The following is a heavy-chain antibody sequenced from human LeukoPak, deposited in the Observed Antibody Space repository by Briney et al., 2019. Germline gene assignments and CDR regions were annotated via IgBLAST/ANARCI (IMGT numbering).Heavy chain of an antibody. CDR1: GFTFTTYT. Sequence: GGSLRLSCAASGFTFTTYTMNWVRQAPGKGLEWVSSISTGSSYIHYADSVKGRFTISGDNAKNSLYLQMNSLRDEDTAVYYCARSDCGGDCYLIDYWGQGTLVTVSS. D-gene: IGHD2-21*02. CDR2: ISTGSSYI. J-gene: IGHJ4*02. CDR3: ARSDCGGDCYLIDY. V-gene: IGHV3-21*01.